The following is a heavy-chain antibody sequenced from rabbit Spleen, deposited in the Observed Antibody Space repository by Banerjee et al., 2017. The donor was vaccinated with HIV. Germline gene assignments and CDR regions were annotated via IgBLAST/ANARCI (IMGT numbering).Heavy chain of an antibody. CDR3: ARDTSSSFSSYGMDL. V-gene: IGHV1S40*01. CDR1: GFSFSSSDY. Sequence: QSLEESGGDLVKPGASLTLTCTASGFSFSSSDYMCWVRQAPGKGLEWISCIAGSSGGFTYSAAWAKGRFTCSKTSSTTVTLQMTSLTAADTATYFCARDTSSSFSSYGMDLWGQGTLVTVS. CDR2: IAGSSGGFT. J-gene: IGHJ6*01. D-gene: IGHD1-1*01.